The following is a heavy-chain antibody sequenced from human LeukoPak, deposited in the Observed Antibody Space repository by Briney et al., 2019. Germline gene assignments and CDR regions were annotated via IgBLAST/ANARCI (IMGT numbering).Heavy chain of an antibody. CDR3: AREFYSGNYWGSHDAFDI. D-gene: IGHD1-26*01. Sequence: GASVKVSCKASGGTFSSYAISWVRQAPGQGLEWMGGIIPIFGTANYAQKFQGRVTITADESTSAAYMELSSLRSEDTAVYYCAREFYSGNYWGSHDAFDIWGQGTMVTVSS. J-gene: IGHJ3*02. CDR2: IIPIFGTA. CDR1: GGTFSSYA. V-gene: IGHV1-69*13.